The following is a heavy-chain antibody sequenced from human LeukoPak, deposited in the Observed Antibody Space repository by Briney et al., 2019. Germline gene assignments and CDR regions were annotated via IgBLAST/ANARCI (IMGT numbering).Heavy chain of an antibody. D-gene: IGHD3-10*01. J-gene: IGHJ4*02. CDR3: ARGFGYYYGSGSSHAPFDY. CDR1: GGSFSGYY. CDR2: INHSGST. Sequence: SETLSLTCAVYGGSFSGYYWSWIRQPPGKGLEWIGEINHSGSTNYNPSLKSRVTISVDTSKNQFSLKLSSVTAADTAVYYCARGFGYYYGSGSSHAPFDYWGQGTLVTVSS. V-gene: IGHV4-34*01.